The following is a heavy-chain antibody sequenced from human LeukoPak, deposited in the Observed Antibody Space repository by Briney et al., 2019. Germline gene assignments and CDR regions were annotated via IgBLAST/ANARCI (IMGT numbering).Heavy chain of an antibody. CDR1: GGSFSGYY. V-gene: IGHV4-34*01. CDR2: INHSGST. J-gene: IGHJ4*02. CDR3: AREWIQLWLTTFDY. Sequence: SETLSLTCAVYGGSFSGYYWSWIRQPPGKGLEWIGEINHSGSTNYNPSLKSRVNISVDTSKNQFSLKLSSVTAADTAVYYCAREWIQLWLTTFDYWGQGTLVTVSS. D-gene: IGHD5-18*01.